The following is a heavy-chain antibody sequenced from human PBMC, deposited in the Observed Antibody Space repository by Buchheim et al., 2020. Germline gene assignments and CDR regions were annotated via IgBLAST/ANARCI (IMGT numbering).Heavy chain of an antibody. J-gene: IGHJ4*02. D-gene: IGHD6-13*01. CDR3: ARGGSIAAAGTGYHFDS. V-gene: IGHV4-34*01. CDR2: INHGEST. CDR1: GGSFSGYY. Sequence: QVQLQQWGAGLLKPSETLSLTCAVYGGSFSGYYWSWIRQPPGKGLEWIGEINHGESTNYNPSLKSRVTISEDTSKNQFYLKVSSVTAADSGVYYCARGGSIAAAGTGYHFDSWGQGTL.